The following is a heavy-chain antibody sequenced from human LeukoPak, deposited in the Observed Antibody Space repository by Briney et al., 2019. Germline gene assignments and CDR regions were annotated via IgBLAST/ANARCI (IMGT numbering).Heavy chain of an antibody. J-gene: IGHJ5*02. CDR1: GYIFSNYG. CDR2: ISSGGHT. V-gene: IGHV1-18*01. D-gene: IGHD7-27*01. CDR3: ARDFAWGSGGAPIDDNWLDP. Sequence: ASVKVSCKATGYIFSNYGISWVRQAPGHGLEWMGWISSGGHTNYAPKFQDRATMTTDTSTSTAYMELRSLRFDDTAVYYCARDFAWGSGGAPIDDNWLDPWGQGTLVTVSS.